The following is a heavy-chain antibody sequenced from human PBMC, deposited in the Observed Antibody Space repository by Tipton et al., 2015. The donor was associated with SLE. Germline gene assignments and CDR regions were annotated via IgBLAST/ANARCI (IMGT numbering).Heavy chain of an antibody. CDR3: AQTDSSGWYQDY. V-gene: IGHV4-4*02. CDR2: IYHSGST. Sequence: TLSLTCAVSGGSISSSNWWSWVRQPPGKGLEWIGEIYHSGSTNYNPSLKSRVTISVDTSKNQFSLKLSSVTAADTAVYYCAQTDSSGWYQDYWGQGTLVTVSS. J-gene: IGHJ4*02. D-gene: IGHD6-19*01. CDR1: GGSISSSNW.